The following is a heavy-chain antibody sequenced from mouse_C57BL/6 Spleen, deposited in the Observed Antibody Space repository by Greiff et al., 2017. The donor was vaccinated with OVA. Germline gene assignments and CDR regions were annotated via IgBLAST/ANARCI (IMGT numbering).Heavy chain of an antibody. D-gene: IGHD2-2*01. CDR2: IYPRSGNT. CDR3: ARSTMVTHYFDY. Sequence: VQRVESGAELARPGASVKLSCKASGYTFTSYGISWVKQRTGQGLEWIGEIYPRSGNTYYNEKFKGKATLTADKSSSTAYMELRSLTSEDSAVYFCARSTMVTHYFDYWGQGTTLTVSS. CDR1: GYTFTSYG. J-gene: IGHJ2*01. V-gene: IGHV1-81*01.